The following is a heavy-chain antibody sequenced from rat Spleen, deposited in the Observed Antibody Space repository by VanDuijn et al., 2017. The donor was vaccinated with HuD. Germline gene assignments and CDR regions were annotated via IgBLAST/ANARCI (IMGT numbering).Heavy chain of an antibody. V-gene: IGHV5-7*01. CDR3: TNNWEAYY. J-gene: IGHJ2*01. Sequence: EVQLVESGGGLVQPGRSLKLSCAASGFTFSDYYMAWVRQAPKKGLEWVATITSGGSNTYYPDSVKGRFTISRDNAKSTLYLQMDSLRSEDTATYYCTNNWEAYYWGQGVMVTVSS. D-gene: IGHD5-1*01. CDR1: GFTFSDYY. CDR2: ITSGGSNT.